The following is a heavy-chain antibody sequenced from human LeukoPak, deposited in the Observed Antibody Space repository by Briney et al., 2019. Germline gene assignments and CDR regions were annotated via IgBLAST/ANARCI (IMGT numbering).Heavy chain of an antibody. Sequence: ASVKVSCKASGYTFTSYGISWVRQAPGQGLEWMGWISAYNGNTNYAQKLQGRVTMTTDTSTSTAYMELRSLRSDDTAVYYCARLEPYDILTGYPDDYWGQGTLVTVSS. D-gene: IGHD3-9*01. CDR1: GYTFTSYG. CDR2: ISAYNGNT. CDR3: ARLEPYDILTGYPDDY. V-gene: IGHV1-18*01. J-gene: IGHJ4*02.